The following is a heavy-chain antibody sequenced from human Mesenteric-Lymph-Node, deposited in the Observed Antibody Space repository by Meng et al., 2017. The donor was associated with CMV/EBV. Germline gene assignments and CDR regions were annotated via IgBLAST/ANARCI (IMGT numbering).Heavy chain of an antibody. Sequence: GESLKISCAASGFTFSSYSMNWVRQAPGKGLEWVSSISSSSSYIYYADSVKGRFTISRDNAKNSLYLQMNSLRAEDTAVYYCARVRGYRQNDYWGQGTLVNVSS. CDR2: ISSSSSYI. CDR3: ARVRGYRQNDY. D-gene: IGHD6-13*01. J-gene: IGHJ4*02. CDR1: GFTFSSYS. V-gene: IGHV3-21*01.